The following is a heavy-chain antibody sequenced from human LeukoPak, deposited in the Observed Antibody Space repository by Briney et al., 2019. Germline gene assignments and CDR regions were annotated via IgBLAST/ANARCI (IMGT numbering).Heavy chain of an antibody. V-gene: IGHV1-2*04. J-gene: IGHJ5*02. CDR1: GYTFTGYY. CDR3: AREFYRGSYYFDP. CDR2: INPNSGGT. Sequence: ASVKVSCKASGYTFTGYYLHWVRQAPGQGLEWMGWINPNSGGTNYAQKFQGWVTMTRGTSISTAYMELSRLRSDDTAVYYCAREFYRGSYYFDPWGQGTLVTVSS. D-gene: IGHD1-26*01.